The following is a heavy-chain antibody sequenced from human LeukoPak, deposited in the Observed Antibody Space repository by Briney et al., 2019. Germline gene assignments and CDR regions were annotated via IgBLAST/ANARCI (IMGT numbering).Heavy chain of an antibody. CDR1: GFTFSSYA. V-gene: IGHV3-23*01. CDR3: AKEAGYSSGWFAPSYFDY. CDR2: ISGSGGST. J-gene: IGHJ4*02. Sequence: GGSLRLSCAASGFTFSSYAMSWVRQAPGKGLEWVSAISGSGGSTYYADSVKGRFTISRDNSKNALYLQMNSLRAEDTAVYYCAKEAGYSSGWFAPSYFDYWGQGTLVTVSS. D-gene: IGHD6-19*01.